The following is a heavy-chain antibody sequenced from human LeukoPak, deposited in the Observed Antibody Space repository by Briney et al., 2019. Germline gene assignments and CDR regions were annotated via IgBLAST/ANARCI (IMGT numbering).Heavy chain of an antibody. Sequence: SETLSLTCSVSGDSISSGYYWGWIRQPPGKGLEWIGEINHSGSTNYNPSLKSRVTISVDTSKNQFSLKLSSVTAADTAVYYCARVVYSSSSWGQGTLVTVSS. CDR3: ARVVYSSSS. V-gene: IGHV4-38-2*02. J-gene: IGHJ5*02. D-gene: IGHD6-6*01. CDR1: GDSISSGYY. CDR2: INHSGST.